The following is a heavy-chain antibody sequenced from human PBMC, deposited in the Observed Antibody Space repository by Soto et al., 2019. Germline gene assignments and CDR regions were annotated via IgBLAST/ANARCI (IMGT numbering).Heavy chain of an antibody. CDR2: ISSNGGST. J-gene: IGHJ4*02. CDR3: VKGAYYDFWSGYNDLYYFDY. CDR1: GFTFSSYA. Sequence: PGGSLRLSCSASGFTFSSYAMHWVRQAPGKGLEYVSAISSNGGSTYYADSVKGRFTISRDNSKNTLYLQMSSLRAEDTAVYYCVKGAYYDFWSGYNDLYYFDYWGQGTLVTVSS. D-gene: IGHD3-3*01. V-gene: IGHV3-64D*06.